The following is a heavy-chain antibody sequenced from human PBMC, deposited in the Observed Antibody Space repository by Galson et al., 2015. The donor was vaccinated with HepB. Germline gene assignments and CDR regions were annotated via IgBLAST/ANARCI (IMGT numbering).Heavy chain of an antibody. CDR2: IAVYNGNT. CDR3: ARKFAFFDL. Sequence: QSGAEVKKPGASVKVSCKASGYTFTSDGISWLRQAPGQGFEWMGWIAVYNGNTNYSRRFKDRLTLTTDASTNTAYMELRSLRPDGGAIYCCARKFAFFDLWGQGTLVTVSS. V-gene: IGHV1-18*04. J-gene: IGHJ4*02. CDR1: GYTFTSDG.